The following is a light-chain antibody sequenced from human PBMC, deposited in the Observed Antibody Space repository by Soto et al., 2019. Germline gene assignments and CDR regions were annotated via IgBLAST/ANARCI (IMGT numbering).Light chain of an antibody. V-gene: IGLV2-8*01. CDR3: SSYGGSNNLV. CDR1: SSDVGHYIY. Sequence: QSALTQPPSASGSLGQSVTISCTGTSSDVGHYIYVSWYQQQPGKAPKLMIYEVSKRPSGVPDRFSGSKSGNTASLTVSGLQAEDEADYYCSSYGGSNNLVFGGGTKLTVL. CDR2: EVS. J-gene: IGLJ3*02.